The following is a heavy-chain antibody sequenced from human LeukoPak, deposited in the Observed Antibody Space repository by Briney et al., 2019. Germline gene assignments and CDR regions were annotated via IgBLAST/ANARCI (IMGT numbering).Heavy chain of an antibody. D-gene: IGHD5-12*01. CDR3: AKDTALRRYYYYMDV. Sequence: PGGSLRLSCAASGFTFSSYAMSWVRQAPGKGLEWVSAISGSGGSTYYADSVKGRFTISRDNSKNTLYLQMNSLRAEDTAVYYCAKDTALRRYYYYMDVWGKGTTVTVSS. CDR2: ISGSGGST. V-gene: IGHV3-23*01. CDR1: GFTFSSYA. J-gene: IGHJ6*03.